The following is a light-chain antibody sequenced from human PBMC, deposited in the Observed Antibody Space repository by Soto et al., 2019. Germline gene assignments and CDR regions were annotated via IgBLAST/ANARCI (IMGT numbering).Light chain of an antibody. V-gene: IGLV2-14*01. CDR2: DVS. Sequence: QSALTQPASVSGSPGLSISISCTGTSRDVGGYNYVSWYQQQPGKVPKLMIYDVSNRPSGVSNRFSGSKSGNTASLTISGLQAEDDGEYYCSSYTTGGSYVFGTGTKVTVL. CDR3: SSYTTGGSYV. J-gene: IGLJ1*01. CDR1: SRDVGGYNY.